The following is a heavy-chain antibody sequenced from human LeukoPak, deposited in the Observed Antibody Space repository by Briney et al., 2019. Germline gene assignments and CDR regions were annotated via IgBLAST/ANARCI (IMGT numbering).Heavy chain of an antibody. D-gene: IGHD2-15*01. CDR2: IRYDGSNE. V-gene: IGHV3-30*02. J-gene: IGHJ4*02. CDR3: AKGRYCSGGSCSIDY. CDR1: GFTFSSYG. Sequence: GGSLRLSCAASGFTFSSYGMHWVRQAPGKGLEWVAFIRYDGSNEYYADSVKGRFTISRDNSKNTLYLQMNSLRAEDTAVYYCAKGRYCSGGSCSIDYWGQGTLVTVSS.